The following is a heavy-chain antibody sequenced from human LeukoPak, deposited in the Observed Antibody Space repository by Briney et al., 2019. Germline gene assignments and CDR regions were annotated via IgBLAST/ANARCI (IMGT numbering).Heavy chain of an antibody. Sequence: GGSLRLSCAASGFTFSNYWMTWVRQAPGKGLEWVANIDQDGSEKFYVDSVKGRFTISRDNAKNSLYLQMNSLRAEDTAVYYCARDAFSGYYYYYYMDVWGKGTTVTVSS. J-gene: IGHJ6*03. CDR1: GFTFSNYW. CDR3: ARDAFSGYYYYYYMDV. D-gene: IGHD6-19*01. CDR2: IDQDGSEK. V-gene: IGHV3-7*01.